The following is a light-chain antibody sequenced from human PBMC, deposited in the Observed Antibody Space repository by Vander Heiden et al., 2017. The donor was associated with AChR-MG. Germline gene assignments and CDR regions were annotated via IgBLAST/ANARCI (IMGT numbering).Light chain of an antibody. Sequence: QSALTQPASVSGSPGQSITISCTGTSSDVGGYNYVSWYQQHPGKAPKLMIYDVSKRPSGFSNHFSGSKSGNTASLTISGLQAEDEADYYCSSYTSSSTLVFGTGTKVTVL. CDR1: SSDVGGYNY. V-gene: IGLV2-14*01. CDR2: DVS. CDR3: SSYTSSSTLV. J-gene: IGLJ1*01.